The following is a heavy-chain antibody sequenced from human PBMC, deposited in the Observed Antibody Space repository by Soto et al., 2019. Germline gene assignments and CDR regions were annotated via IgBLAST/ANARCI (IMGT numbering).Heavy chain of an antibody. V-gene: IGHV3-33*01. CDR3: TLSSGYYYFDY. CDR1: GFTFSNYG. CDR2: LWYDGNNK. Sequence: QVQLVESGGGVVQPGRSLRLSCAASGFTFSNYGMHWVRQAPGKGLEWVAVLWYDGNNKHYADSVKGRFTISRYNSKNTLYVHMNSLRAEDTAVYYCTLSSGYYYFDYWGQGTLVSVST. D-gene: IGHD3-3*01. J-gene: IGHJ4*02.